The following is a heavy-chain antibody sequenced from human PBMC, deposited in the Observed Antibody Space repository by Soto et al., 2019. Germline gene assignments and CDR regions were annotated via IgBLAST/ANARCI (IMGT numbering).Heavy chain of an antibody. CDR1: GCTFSSYA. CDR3: ARGDGYTANFDY. D-gene: IGHD2-21*02. J-gene: IGHJ4*02. V-gene: IGHV1-69*13. Sequence: SVKVSCKAPGCTFSSYAISWLRQAPGQGLEWMGGIIPIFVTANYSQKFQCRITITADESTSTAYMDLSSLRSKDTAVYYCARGDGYTANFDYWAQGRLSSVSS. CDR2: IIPIFVTA.